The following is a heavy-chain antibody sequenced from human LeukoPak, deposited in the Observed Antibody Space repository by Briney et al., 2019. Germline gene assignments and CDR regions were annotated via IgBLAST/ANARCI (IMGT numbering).Heavy chain of an antibody. Sequence: TLSLTCTVSGGSISSSSYYWSWIRQPAGKGLEWIGRIYTSGSTNYNPSLKSRVTMSVDTSKNQFSLKLSSVTAADTAVYYCARETGGSSWSYYFDYWGQGTLVTVSS. CDR1: GGSISSSSYY. D-gene: IGHD6-13*01. CDR3: ARETGGSSWSYYFDY. CDR2: IYTSGST. J-gene: IGHJ4*02. V-gene: IGHV4-61*02.